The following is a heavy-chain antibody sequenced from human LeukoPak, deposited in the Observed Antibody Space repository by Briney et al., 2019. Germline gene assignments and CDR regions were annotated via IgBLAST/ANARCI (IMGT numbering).Heavy chain of an antibody. CDR1: GGSFSGYY. Sequence: PSETLSLTCAVYGGSFSGYYWSWIRQPPGKGLEWIGEINHSGSTNYNPSLKSRVTISVDTSKNQFSLKLSSVTAADTAVYYCARGPYYYDSSGYYYGRFDPWGQGTLVTVSS. D-gene: IGHD3-22*01. CDR2: INHSGST. V-gene: IGHV4-34*01. CDR3: ARGPYYYDSSGYYYGRFDP. J-gene: IGHJ5*02.